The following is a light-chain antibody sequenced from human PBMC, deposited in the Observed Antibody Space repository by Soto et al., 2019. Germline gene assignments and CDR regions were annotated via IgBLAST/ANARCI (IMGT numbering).Light chain of an antibody. J-gene: IGKJ1*01. CDR3: HQYASYPQT. CDR2: GPS. V-gene: IGKV3-20*01. Sequence: EIVLTQSPGTLSLSPGERATLSCRASHSVAKNYLAWYQQGAGQAPRLLVYGPSTRASGIPDRFSGSGSGTDFTLTISGLEPEDFAVYYCHQYASYPQTFGQGTKVEIK. CDR1: HSVAKNY.